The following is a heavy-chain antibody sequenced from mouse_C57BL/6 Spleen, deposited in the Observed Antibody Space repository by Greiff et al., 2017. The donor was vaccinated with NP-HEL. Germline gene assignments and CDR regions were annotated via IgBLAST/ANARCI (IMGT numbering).Heavy chain of an antibody. Sequence: EVQLQQSGPGLVKPSQSLSLTCSVTGYSITSGYYLNWIRQFPGNKLEWMGYISYDGSNNYNPSLKNRISITRDTSKNQFFLKLNSVTTEDTATYYCAPMTTVVGYFDVWGTGTTVTVSS. V-gene: IGHV3-6*01. J-gene: IGHJ1*03. D-gene: IGHD1-1*01. CDR2: ISYDGSN. CDR3: APMTTVVGYFDV. CDR1: GYSITSGYY.